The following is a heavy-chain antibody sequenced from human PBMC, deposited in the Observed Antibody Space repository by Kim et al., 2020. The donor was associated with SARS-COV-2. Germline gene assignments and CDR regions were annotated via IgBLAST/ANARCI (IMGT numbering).Heavy chain of an antibody. D-gene: IGHD6-19*01. J-gene: IGHJ4*02. CDR2: IIPILGIA. CDR3: ARDPIAVAGLNI. CDR1: GGTFSSYT. V-gene: IGHV1-69*04. Sequence: SVKVSCKASGGTFSSYTISWVRQAPGQGLEWMGRIIPILGIANYAQKFQGRVTITADKSTSTAYMELSSLRSEDTAVYYCARDPIAVAGLNIWGQGTLVTVSS.